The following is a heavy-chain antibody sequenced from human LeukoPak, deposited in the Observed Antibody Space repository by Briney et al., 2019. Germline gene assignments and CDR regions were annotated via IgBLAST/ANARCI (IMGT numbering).Heavy chain of an antibody. D-gene: IGHD3-10*01. Sequence: ASVKVSCKASGYTFTSYDINWVRQATGQGLEWMGWMNPNSGNTGYAQKFQGRVTITRNTSISTAYMELSSLKASDTAMYYCARLTRITMVRGVIKAVRDWFDPWGQGTLVTVSS. CDR3: ARLTRITMVRGVIKAVRDWFDP. CDR2: MNPNSGNT. J-gene: IGHJ5*02. V-gene: IGHV1-8*03. CDR1: GYTFTSYD.